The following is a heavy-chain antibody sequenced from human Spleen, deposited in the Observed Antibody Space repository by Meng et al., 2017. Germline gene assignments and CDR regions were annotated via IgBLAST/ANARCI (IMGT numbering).Heavy chain of an antibody. CDR1: GFTFTRYW. Sequence: EGQLVESGGGFVQPGGSLRLSCAASGFTFTRYWMHWVRQAPGKGLVWISHINTDGSSTTYADSVKGRFTISRDNAKNTLYLQMNSLRAEDTAVYYCASPWSYWGQGALVTVSS. V-gene: IGHV3-74*01. J-gene: IGHJ4*02. CDR2: INTDGSST. D-gene: IGHD3-3*01. CDR3: ASPWSY.